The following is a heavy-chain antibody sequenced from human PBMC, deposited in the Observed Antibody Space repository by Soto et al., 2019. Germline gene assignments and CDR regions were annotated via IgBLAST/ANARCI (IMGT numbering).Heavy chain of an antibody. CDR1: GFAFSTLA. D-gene: IGHD3-16*01. V-gene: IGHV3-23*01. CDR3: VPRKGDPFT. CDR2: ITPRGDNT. Sequence: EVQVLESGGGLVQPGGSLRLPCAAYGFAFSTLAMNWVPQAPGKGLAWVSSITPRGDNTYYADSVKGRFTISRDNSKNTLSLQMNSLRVEDSAVYYCVPRKGDPFTWGPGTLVTVSS. J-gene: IGHJ4*02.